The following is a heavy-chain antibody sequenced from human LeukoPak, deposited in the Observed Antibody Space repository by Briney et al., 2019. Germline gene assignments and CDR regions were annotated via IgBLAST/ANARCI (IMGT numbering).Heavy chain of an antibody. CDR1: GYSFTSHW. D-gene: IGHD3-22*01. J-gene: IGHJ4*02. CDR3: ARSEYYDSSGYDY. CDR2: IYPGDSDT. V-gene: IGHV5-51*01. Sequence: GESLKISCKGSGYSFTSHWIGWVRQMPGKGLEWMGIIYPGDSDTRYSPSFQGQVTISADKSISTAYLQWSSLKASDTAMYYCARSEYYDSSGYDYWGQGTLVTVSS.